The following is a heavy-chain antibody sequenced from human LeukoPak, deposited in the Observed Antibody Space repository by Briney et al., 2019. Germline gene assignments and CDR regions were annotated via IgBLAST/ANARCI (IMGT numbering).Heavy chain of an antibody. Sequence: ASVKVSCKASGYTFTSYDINWVRQATGQGLEWMGWMNPNSGNTGYAQKFQGRVTMTTDTSTTTAYMELRSLRSDDTAVYYCARDQPRMIVVVDGAFDIWGQGTMVIVSS. CDR3: ARDQPRMIVVVDGAFDI. J-gene: IGHJ3*02. D-gene: IGHD3-22*01. CDR2: MNPNSGNT. CDR1: GYTFTSYD. V-gene: IGHV1-8*01.